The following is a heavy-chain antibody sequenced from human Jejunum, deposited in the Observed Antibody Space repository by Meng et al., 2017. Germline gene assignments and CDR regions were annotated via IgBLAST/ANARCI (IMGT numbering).Heavy chain of an antibody. D-gene: IGHD3-3*01. CDR1: GYTFIDAY. CDR2: IIPSISDA. J-gene: IGHJ4*02. CDR3: ARDGGYYDLDY. V-gene: IGHV1-2*06. Sequence: QVQLVQSGAEVKKPGASVKVSCKASGYTFIDAYVHWVRQAPGQGLEWMRRIIPSISDAGSAQKFQGRVTLTWDTSISTAYMELSSLRSDDTATYYCARDGGYYDLDYWGQGTLVTVSS.